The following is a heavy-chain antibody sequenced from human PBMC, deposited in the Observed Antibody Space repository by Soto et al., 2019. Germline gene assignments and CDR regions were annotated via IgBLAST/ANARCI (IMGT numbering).Heavy chain of an antibody. CDR1: GLTFSSYW. Sequence: GGSLRLSCAASGLTFSSYWMHWFRQTPGKGLVWVSHINRDGSSTSYADSVKGRFTISRDNAKNTLYLQMNSLRAEDTAVYYCALAGHGSGREDYYYGMDVWGQGTTVTVSS. V-gene: IGHV3-74*01. CDR2: INRDGSST. J-gene: IGHJ6*02. CDR3: ALAGHGSGREDYYYGMDV. D-gene: IGHD3-10*01.